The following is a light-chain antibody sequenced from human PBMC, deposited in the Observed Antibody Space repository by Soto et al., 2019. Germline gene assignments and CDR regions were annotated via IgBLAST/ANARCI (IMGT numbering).Light chain of an antibody. J-gene: IGKJ5*01. CDR1: QGIKNS. CDR3: QQYNSYPIT. CDR2: AAS. V-gene: IGKV1-16*02. Sequence: DIQMTQSPSSLSASVGDRVTITCRASQGIKNSLAWFQQKPGKAPKSLIYAASGLLSGVPPKFSGSGSGTDFTLTISSLQPEDFATYYCQQYNSYPITFGQGTRLEIK.